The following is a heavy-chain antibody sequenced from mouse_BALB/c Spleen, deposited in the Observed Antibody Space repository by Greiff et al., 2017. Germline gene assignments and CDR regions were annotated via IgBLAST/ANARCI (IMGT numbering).Heavy chain of an antibody. Sequence: EVKLVESGAELVKPGASVKLSCTASGFNIKDTYMHWVKQRPEQGLEWIGRIDPANGNTKYDPKFQGKATITADTSSNTAYLQLSSLTSEDTAVYYGASYWDPYAMDYWGQGTAVNVSS. J-gene: IGHJ4*01. V-gene: IGHV14-3*02. D-gene: IGHD4-1*01. CDR3: ASYWDPYAMDY. CDR2: IDPANGNT. CDR1: GFNIKDTY.